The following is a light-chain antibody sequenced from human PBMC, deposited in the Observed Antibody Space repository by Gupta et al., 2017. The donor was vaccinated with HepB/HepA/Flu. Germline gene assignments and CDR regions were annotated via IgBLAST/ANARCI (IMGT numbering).Light chain of an antibody. CDR1: SSDVGGYNY. V-gene: IGLV2-11*01. J-gene: IGLJ1*01. CDR2: DVN. CDR3: CSYAGSNTYV. Sequence: QSALTQPRSVSGSPGQSVAVSCTGSSSDVGGYNYVFWYQQHPGKAPKLMIYDVNKRPSGVPDRFSGSKSGNTASLTISGLQAEEESDYYCCSYAGSNTYVFRTGTTVSVL.